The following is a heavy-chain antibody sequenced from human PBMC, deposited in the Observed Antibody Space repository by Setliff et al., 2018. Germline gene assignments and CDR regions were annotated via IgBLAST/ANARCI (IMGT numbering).Heavy chain of an antibody. J-gene: IGHJ4*02. CDR3: ARGRGPDIVVTIPVDY. D-gene: IGHD2-15*01. CDR1: GYNFITLG. V-gene: IGHV1-18*01. Sequence: ASVKVSCKTSGYNFITLGINWVRQAPGQGLEWVGWISPYSGKTDYAQKFQDRVIMTIDSATTTAYMELKTLTSDDTAVYYCARGRGPDIVVTIPVDYWGQGTQVTVSS. CDR2: ISPYSGKT.